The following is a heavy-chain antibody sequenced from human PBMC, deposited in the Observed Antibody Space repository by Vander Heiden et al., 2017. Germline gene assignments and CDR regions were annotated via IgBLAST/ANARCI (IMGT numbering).Heavy chain of an antibody. CDR1: GYPFSNYG. CDR3: ARKKGLDLWGFGMEV. V-gene: IGHV1-18*01. Sequence: QVDLVQSGAEVKKPGASVKVSCKVSGYPFSNYGVSWVRQAPGQGLEWMGWISAYNGKTNSAQSLQGRVTLTTDTSTSTAYMELRSLRSDDTAVYYCARKKGLDLWGFGMEVWGQGTTVTVSS. J-gene: IGHJ6*02. CDR2: ISAYNGKT. D-gene: IGHD3-16*01.